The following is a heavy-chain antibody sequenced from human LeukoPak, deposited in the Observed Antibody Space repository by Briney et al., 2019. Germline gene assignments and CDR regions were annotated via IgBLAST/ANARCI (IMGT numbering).Heavy chain of an antibody. CDR2: ISGSGGST. Sequence: GRSLRLSCAASGFTFSSYGMHWVRQAPGKGLEWVSAISGSGGSTYYADSVKGRFTISRDNSKNTLYLQMNSLRAEDTAVYYCAKVQGYDFWSGYCPFDYWGQGTLVTVSS. D-gene: IGHD3-3*01. J-gene: IGHJ4*02. CDR1: GFTFSSYG. V-gene: IGHV3-23*01. CDR3: AKVQGYDFWSGYCPFDY.